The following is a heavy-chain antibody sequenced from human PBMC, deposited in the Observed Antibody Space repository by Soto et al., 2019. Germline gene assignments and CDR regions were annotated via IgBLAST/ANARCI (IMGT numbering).Heavy chain of an antibody. V-gene: IGHV4-4*07. CDR3: ARDRGGDIVVVPAAIPNWFDP. CDR1: GGSISSYY. J-gene: IGHJ5*02. Sequence: SETLSLTCTVSGGSISSYYWSWIRQPAGKGLEWIGRIYTSGSTNYNPSLKSRVTMSVDTSKNQFSLKLSSVTAADTAVYYCARDRGGDIVVVPAAIPNWFDPWGQGTLVTVSS. D-gene: IGHD2-2*01. CDR2: IYTSGST.